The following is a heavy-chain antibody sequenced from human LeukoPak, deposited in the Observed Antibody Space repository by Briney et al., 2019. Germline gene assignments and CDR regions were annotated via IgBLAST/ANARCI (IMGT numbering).Heavy chain of an antibody. V-gene: IGHV1-18*01. D-gene: IGHD3-22*01. J-gene: IGHJ4*02. CDR3: ARACNTYYYDSSGYLDY. Sequence: ASLKVSCTASGFTFTNYGLSWVRQAPGQGLEWMGWISTYSGNTNYAQQLQGRVTMTSDTSTSTVYMELRSLRSDDTAVYYCARACNTYYYDSSGYLDYWGQGTLVTVSS. CDR2: ISTYSGNT. CDR1: GFTFTNYG.